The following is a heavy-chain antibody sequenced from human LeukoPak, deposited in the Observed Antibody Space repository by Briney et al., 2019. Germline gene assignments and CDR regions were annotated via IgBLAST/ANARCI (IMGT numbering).Heavy chain of an antibody. CDR3: ARGRRYYYGSGTPGRAYFDY. CDR2: IYHSGST. D-gene: IGHD3-10*01. Sequence: SETLSLTCAVSGGSISSGGYSWSWIRQPPGKGLEWIGYIYHSGSTYYNPSLKSRVTISVDRSKNQFSLKLSSVTAADTAVYYCARGRRYYYGSGTPGRAYFDYWGQGTLVTVSS. V-gene: IGHV4-30-2*01. J-gene: IGHJ4*02. CDR1: GGSISSGGYS.